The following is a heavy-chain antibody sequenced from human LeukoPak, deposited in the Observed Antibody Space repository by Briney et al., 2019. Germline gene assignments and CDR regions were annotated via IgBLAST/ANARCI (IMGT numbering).Heavy chain of an antibody. J-gene: IGHJ4*02. CDR3: ARSWVAGYGTVLDY. D-gene: IGHD6-19*01. CDR2: ISPADSDT. Sequence: GESLKISCKASGYTFTSHWIGWVRQMPGKGLEWMGIISPADSDTRHSPSFQGQVTMSADESISTAYLQWSSLKASDTAMYYCARSWVAGYGTVLDYWGQGTLVTVSS. CDR1: GYTFTSHW. V-gene: IGHV5-51*01.